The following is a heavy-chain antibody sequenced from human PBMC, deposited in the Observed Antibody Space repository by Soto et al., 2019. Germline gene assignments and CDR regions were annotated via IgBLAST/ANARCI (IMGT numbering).Heavy chain of an antibody. CDR2: INHSGST. Sequence: QVQLQQWGAGLLKPSETLSLTCAVYGGSFSGYYWSWIRQPPGKGLEWIGEINHSGSTNYNPSLKSRVTISVDTSKNQCSLKLSSVTAADTAEDYCARTGEDCSGGSCDSSSYYYYGMDVWGQGTTVTVSS. CDR3: ARTGEDCSGGSCDSSSYYYYGMDV. D-gene: IGHD2-15*01. V-gene: IGHV4-34*01. CDR1: GGSFSGYY. J-gene: IGHJ6*02.